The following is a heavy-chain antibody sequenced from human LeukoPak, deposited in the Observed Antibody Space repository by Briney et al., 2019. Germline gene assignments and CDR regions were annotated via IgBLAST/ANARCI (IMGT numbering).Heavy chain of an antibody. CDR2: IWYDGSNK. Sequence: GGSLRLSCAASGLTFSSYGMHWVRQAPGKGLEWVAVIWYDGSNKYYADSVKGRFTISRDNSKTTLYLQMNSLRAEDTAVYYCARDWMVRGVIDGNWFDPWGQGTLVTVSS. D-gene: IGHD3-10*01. V-gene: IGHV3-33*01. J-gene: IGHJ5*02. CDR1: GLTFSSYG. CDR3: ARDWMVRGVIDGNWFDP.